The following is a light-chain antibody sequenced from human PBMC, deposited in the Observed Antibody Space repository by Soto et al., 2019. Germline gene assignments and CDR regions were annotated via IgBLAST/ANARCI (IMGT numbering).Light chain of an antibody. CDR2: EVS. CDR1: SSDLGSYNR. CDR3: SLYISGSTYV. Sequence: QSALTQPPSVSGSPGQSVTISCTGTSSDLGSYNRVSWYQQPPGTAPKLMIYEVSNRPSGVPDRFSGSKSGKTASLTISGLQAEDEADYYCSLYISGSTYVFGTGTKV. J-gene: IGLJ1*01. V-gene: IGLV2-18*01.